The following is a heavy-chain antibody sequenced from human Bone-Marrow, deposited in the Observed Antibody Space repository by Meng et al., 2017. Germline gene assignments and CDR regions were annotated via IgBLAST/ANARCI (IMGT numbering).Heavy chain of an antibody. CDR3: ARDFAATIGITDY. J-gene: IGHJ4*02. Sequence: GGSLRLSCAASGFTFNSYAMHWVRQAPGKGLEWVAVISYDGSNKYYADSVKGRFTISRDNSKNTLYLQMNSLRAEDTAVYYCARDFAATIGITDYWGQGTLVTVSS. D-gene: IGHD5-12*01. CDR2: ISYDGSNK. CDR1: GFTFNSYA. V-gene: IGHV3-30*04.